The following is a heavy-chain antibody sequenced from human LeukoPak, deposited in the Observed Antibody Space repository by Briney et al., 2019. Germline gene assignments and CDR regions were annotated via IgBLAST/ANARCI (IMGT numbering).Heavy chain of an antibody. J-gene: IGHJ4*02. CDR2: ISSSSSYI. V-gene: IGHV3-21*01. CDR1: GFTFSSYS. D-gene: IGHD6-19*01. CDR3: ARDLGIAVAGMSY. Sequence: RAGGSLRLSCAASGFTFSSYSMNWVRQAPGKGLEWVSSISSSSSYIYYADSVKGRFTISRDNAKNSLYLQMNSLRAEDTAVYYCARDLGIAVAGMSYWGQGTLVTVSS.